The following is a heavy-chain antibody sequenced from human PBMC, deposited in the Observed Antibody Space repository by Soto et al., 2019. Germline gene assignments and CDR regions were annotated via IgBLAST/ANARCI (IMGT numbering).Heavy chain of an antibody. CDR2: INPNSGGT. CDR1: GYTFTGYY. Sequence: ASVKVSCKASGYTFTGYYMHWVRQAPGQGLEWMGWINPNSGGTNYAQKFQGRVTVTRDTSISTAYMELSRLRSDDTAVYYCARVFVVVTAATDAFDIWGQGTTVTVSS. D-gene: IGHD2-2*01. CDR3: ARVFVVVTAATDAFDI. J-gene: IGHJ3*02. V-gene: IGHV1-2*02.